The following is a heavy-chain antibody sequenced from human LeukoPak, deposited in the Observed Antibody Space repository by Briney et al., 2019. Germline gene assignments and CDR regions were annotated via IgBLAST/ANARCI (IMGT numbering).Heavy chain of an antibody. V-gene: IGHV4-38-2*02. Sequence: PSETLSLTCTVSSYSISSGYYWGWIRQPPGKGLEWIGEINHSGSTNYNPSLKSRVTISVDTSKNQFSLKLSSVTAADTAVYYCARGRDGYAPDYWGQGTLVTVSS. CDR1: SYSISSGYY. D-gene: IGHD5-24*01. CDR2: INHSGST. CDR3: ARGRDGYAPDY. J-gene: IGHJ4*02.